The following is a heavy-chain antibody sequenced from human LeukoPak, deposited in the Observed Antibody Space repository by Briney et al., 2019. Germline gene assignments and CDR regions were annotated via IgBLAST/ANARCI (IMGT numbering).Heavy chain of an antibody. V-gene: IGHV3-21*01. D-gene: IGHD5-12*01. CDR2: ISSSSSYI. CDR1: GFTFSSYS. CDR3: ARSLGYSGYDPNFYYYGMDV. J-gene: IGHJ6*02. Sequence: GGSLRLSCAASGFTFSSYSMNWVRQAPGKGLEWVSSISSSSSYIYYADSVKGRFTISRDNAKNSLYLQMNSLRAEDTAVYYCARSLGYSGYDPNFYYYGMDVWGQGTTVTVSS.